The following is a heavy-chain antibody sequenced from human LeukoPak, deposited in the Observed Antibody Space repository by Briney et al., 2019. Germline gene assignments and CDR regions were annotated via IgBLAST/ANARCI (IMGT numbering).Heavy chain of an antibody. CDR3: APRRVDTAMVAHHFDY. J-gene: IGHJ4*02. V-gene: IGHV3-30*02. CDR2: IRYDGSNK. Sequence: PGGSLRLSCAASGFTFSSYGMHWVRQAPGKGLEWVAFIRYDGSNKYYADSVKGRFTISRDNSKNTLYLQMNSLRAEDTAVYYCAPRRVDTAMVAHHFDYWGQGTLVTVSS. D-gene: IGHD5-18*01. CDR1: GFTFSSYG.